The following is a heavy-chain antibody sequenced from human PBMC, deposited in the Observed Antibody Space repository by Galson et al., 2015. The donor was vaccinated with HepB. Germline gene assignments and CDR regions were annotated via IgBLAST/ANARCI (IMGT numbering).Heavy chain of an antibody. D-gene: IGHD1-26*01. CDR1: GFTFSSYA. V-gene: IGHV3-23*01. CDR3: AKEGLGGTLGYFDY. J-gene: IGHJ4*02. CDR2: ITASGRTT. Sequence: SLRLSCAASGFTFSSYAMSWVRQAPGKGLEWVSGITASGRTTYYADSVKGRFTISRDNSKNTLYLQVNSLRAEDTAVYYCAKEGLGGTLGYFDYWGQGTLVTVSS.